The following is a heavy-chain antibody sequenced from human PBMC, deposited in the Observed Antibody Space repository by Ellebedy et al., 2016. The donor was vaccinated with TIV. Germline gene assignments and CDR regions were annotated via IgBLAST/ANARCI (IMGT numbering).Heavy chain of an antibody. CDR2: IYGYGDT. D-gene: IGHD3-22*01. CDR1: GASIRSYY. CDR3: ARGPSDGTGYYYPH. J-gene: IGHJ4*02. V-gene: IGHV4-4*07. Sequence: SETLSLXXTVSGASIRSYYWSWIRQAAGKGLEWIGRIYGYGDTRYNPSLQSRVTMSVDTSKNQISLKLNSVTGADTALYFCARGPSDGTGYYYPHWGQGTLVIVSP.